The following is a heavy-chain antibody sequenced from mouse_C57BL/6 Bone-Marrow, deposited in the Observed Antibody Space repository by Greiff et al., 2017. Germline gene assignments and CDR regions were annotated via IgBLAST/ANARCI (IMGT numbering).Heavy chain of an antibody. CDR3: ARGELRSYYYAMDY. CDR2: ISDGGSYT. D-gene: IGHD1-1*01. Sequence: DVHLVESGGGLVKPGGSLKLSCAASGFTFSSYAMSWVRQTPEKRLEWVATISDGGSYTYYPDNVKGRFTISRDNAKNNLYLQMSQLKSEDTAMYYCARGELRSYYYAMDYWGQGTSVTVSS. J-gene: IGHJ4*01. V-gene: IGHV5-4*01. CDR1: GFTFSSYA.